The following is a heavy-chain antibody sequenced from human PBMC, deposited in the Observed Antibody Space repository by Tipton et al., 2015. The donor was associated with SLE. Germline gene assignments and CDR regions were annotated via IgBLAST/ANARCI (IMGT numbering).Heavy chain of an antibody. CDR1: GGSFSGYY. V-gene: IGHV4-34*01. CDR3: ARRCQYQLLR. Sequence: TLSLTCAVYGGSFSGYYWSWIRQPPGKGLEWIGEINHSGSTNYNPSFKRRVTISVDTSKNQFSLKLRSVTAADTAVYYCARRCQYQLLRWGQGTPVTVSP. CDR2: INHSGST. J-gene: IGHJ4*02. D-gene: IGHD2-2*01.